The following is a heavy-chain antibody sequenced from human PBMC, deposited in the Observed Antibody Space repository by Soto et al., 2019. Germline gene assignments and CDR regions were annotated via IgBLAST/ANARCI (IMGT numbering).Heavy chain of an antibody. D-gene: IGHD1-26*01. CDR3: ARSPLVGAILH. CDR1: GGCNSSSSYD. V-gene: IGHV4-39*01. CDR2: IYYSGST. J-gene: IGHJ4*02. Sequence: SETLSLTCTVSGGCNSSSSYDWGWIRQPPGKGLEWIGSIYYSGSTYYNPSLKSRVTISVDTSKNQSSLKLSSVTAADTAVYFCARSPLVGAILHWGQGTLVTVSS.